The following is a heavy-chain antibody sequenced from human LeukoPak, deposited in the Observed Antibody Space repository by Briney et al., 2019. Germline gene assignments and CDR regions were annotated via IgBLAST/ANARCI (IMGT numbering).Heavy chain of an antibody. Sequence: GASVKVSCKASGGTFSSYAISWVRQAPGQGLEWMGRIIPILGIANYAQKFQGRVTITADKSTSTAYMELSSLRSEDTAVYYCARDDIVVVPAAILAFDIWGQGTMVTVSS. J-gene: IGHJ3*02. D-gene: IGHD2-2*01. CDR2: IIPILGIA. CDR1: GGTFSSYA. V-gene: IGHV1-69*04. CDR3: ARDDIVVVPAAILAFDI.